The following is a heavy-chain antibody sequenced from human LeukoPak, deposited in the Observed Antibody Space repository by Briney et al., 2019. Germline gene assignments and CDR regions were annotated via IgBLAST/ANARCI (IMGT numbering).Heavy chain of an antibody. CDR1: GFTFSSCA. V-gene: IGHV3-23*01. D-gene: IGHD2-15*01. CDR3: AKVGCSGGSCLPNFDY. Sequence: GGSLRLSCAASGFTFSSCAMSWVRQAPGKGLEWVSAISGSGGSTYYADSVKGRFTISRDNSKNTLYVQMNSLRAEDTAVYYCAKVGCSGGSCLPNFDYWGQGTLVTVSS. CDR2: ISGSGGST. J-gene: IGHJ4*02.